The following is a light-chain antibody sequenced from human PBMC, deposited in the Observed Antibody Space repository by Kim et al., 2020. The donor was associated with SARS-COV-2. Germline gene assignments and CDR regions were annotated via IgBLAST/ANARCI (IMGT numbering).Light chain of an antibody. Sequence: QSALTQPASVSGSPGQSITISCTGTSSDVGGYNYVSWYQQHPGKAPKLMIYDVSNLPSGVSNRFSGSKSGNTASLTISGLQAEDEADYYCSSYTSSSTVVFGGGTQLTVL. CDR1: SSDVGGYNY. V-gene: IGLV2-14*03. J-gene: IGLJ2*01. CDR3: SSYTSSSTVV. CDR2: DVS.